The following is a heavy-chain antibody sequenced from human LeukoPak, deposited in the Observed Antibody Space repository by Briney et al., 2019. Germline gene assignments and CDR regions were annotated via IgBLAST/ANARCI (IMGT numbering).Heavy chain of an antibody. V-gene: IGHV3-53*01. CDR3: ARDPFWDEYYSGMDV. CDR2: IYSGGST. Sequence: GGSLRLSCAASGFIVSNYYMSWVRQAPGKGLEWVSAIYSGGSTYYADSVKGRFTISRDNSKNTLYLQMNSLRAEDTAVYYCARDPFWDEYYSGMDVGGKGTTVTVSS. J-gene: IGHJ6*04. D-gene: IGHD3-16*01. CDR1: GFIVSNYY.